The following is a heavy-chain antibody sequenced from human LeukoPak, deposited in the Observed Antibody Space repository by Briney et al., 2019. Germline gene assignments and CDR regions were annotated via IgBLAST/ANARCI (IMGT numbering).Heavy chain of an antibody. D-gene: IGHD3-10*01. V-gene: IGHV3-33*01. CDR1: GFTFSSYG. CDR2: RWYDGSQK. J-gene: IGHJ4*02. Sequence: GGSLRLSCTPSGFTFSSYGFHWVRQAPGKGLESVAVRWYDGSQKYYADSVKGRFTISRDNSRNTLSLQMNSLRAEDTAVYYCARDVGNFGSGSSYFDSWGQGTLVTVSS. CDR3: ARDVGNFGSGSSYFDS.